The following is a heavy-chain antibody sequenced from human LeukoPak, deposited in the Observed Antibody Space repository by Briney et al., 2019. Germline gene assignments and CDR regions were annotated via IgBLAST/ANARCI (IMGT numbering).Heavy chain of an antibody. J-gene: IGHJ4*02. V-gene: IGHV3-15*01. D-gene: IGHD3-22*01. Sequence: MSGGSLRLSCAASGFTFSNAWMSWVRQAPGKGLEWVGRIKTKTDGGTTDYAAPVKGRFTISRDDSKNTLYLQMNSLKTEDTAVYYCTYYYDSSGSHPTRNFDYWGQGTLVTVSS. CDR2: IKTKTDGGTT. CDR3: TYYYDSSGSHPTRNFDY. CDR1: GFTFSNAW.